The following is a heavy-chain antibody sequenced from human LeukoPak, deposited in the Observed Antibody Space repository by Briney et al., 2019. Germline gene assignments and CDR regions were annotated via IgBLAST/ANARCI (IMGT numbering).Heavy chain of an antibody. CDR2: INTDGSST. Sequence: GGSLRLSCAASGFTFSSYWMHWVRQAPGKGLVWVSRINTDGSSTSYADSVKGRFTISRDNAKNTLYLQMNSLRAEDTAVYYCARDGLLWFGESLTFDYWGQGTLVTVSS. CDR1: GFTFSSYW. J-gene: IGHJ4*02. D-gene: IGHD3-10*01. V-gene: IGHV3-74*01. CDR3: ARDGLLWFGESLTFDY.